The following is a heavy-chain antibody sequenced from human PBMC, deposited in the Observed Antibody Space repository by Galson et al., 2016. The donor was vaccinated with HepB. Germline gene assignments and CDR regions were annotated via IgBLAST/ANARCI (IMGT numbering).Heavy chain of an antibody. D-gene: IGHD6-19*01. V-gene: IGHV3-74*01. Sequence: SLRLSCAASGFTLSGYWMHLVRQAPGKGLVWVSRIHSDVSSTNYADYVKGRFTISRDNAKNTLYLQMNSLRAEDTAVYYCARRIVAGTGNYGMDVWGQGTTVTVSS. CDR1: GFTLSGYW. J-gene: IGHJ6*02. CDR2: IHSDVSST. CDR3: ARRIVAGTGNYGMDV.